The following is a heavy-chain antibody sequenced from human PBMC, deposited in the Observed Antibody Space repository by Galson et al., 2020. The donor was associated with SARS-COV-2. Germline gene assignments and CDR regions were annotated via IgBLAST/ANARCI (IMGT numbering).Heavy chain of an antibody. D-gene: IGHD3-10*01. CDR1: GGSFSGYY. V-gene: IGHV4-34*01. J-gene: IGHJ6*02. CDR2: INHSGST. CDR3: ARGVNGPVGDDGVDV. Sequence: SQTLSLTCAVYGGSFSGYYWSWIRHPPGKGLEWIGEINHSGSTNYTPSLKSRVTISVDTSKNQFSLKLSPVTAADTAVYYRARGVNGPVGDDGVDVWGQGTTVTVSS.